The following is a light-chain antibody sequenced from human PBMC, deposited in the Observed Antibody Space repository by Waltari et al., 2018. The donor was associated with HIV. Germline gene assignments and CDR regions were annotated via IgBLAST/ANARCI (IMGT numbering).Light chain of an antibody. V-gene: IGKV1-27*01. J-gene: IGKJ1*01. CDR1: LSISNY. CDR2: GAS. CDR3: QRYDSAPRK. Sequence: DIEMTQSPSSLSASVGETVTITCRASLSISNYLAWYQHKEGKVPKLLIYGASTLQSGVPSRFSGGGSGTNFTLTISSLQPEDIATYYCQRYDSAPRKFGQGTRVEIK.